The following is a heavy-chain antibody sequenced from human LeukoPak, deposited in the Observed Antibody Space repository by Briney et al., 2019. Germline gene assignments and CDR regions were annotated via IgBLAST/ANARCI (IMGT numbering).Heavy chain of an antibody. Sequence: GGSLRLSCAASGFTFSSYSMNWVRQAPGKWLEWVSYISSSSSTIYYADSVKGRFTISRDNAKNSLYLQMNSLRAEDTAVYYCARNDGFDYYDRGTPFDYWGQGTLVTVSS. V-gene: IGHV3-48*01. D-gene: IGHD3-22*01. J-gene: IGHJ4*02. CDR1: GFTFSSYS. CDR3: ARNDGFDYYDRGTPFDY. CDR2: ISSSSSTI.